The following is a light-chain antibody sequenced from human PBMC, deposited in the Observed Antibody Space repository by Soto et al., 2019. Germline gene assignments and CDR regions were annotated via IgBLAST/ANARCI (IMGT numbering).Light chain of an antibody. J-gene: IGLJ2*01. CDR2: EVI. Sequence: QSALTQPPSASGSPGQSVTISCTGTSSDVGAYNYVSWYQQHPGKAPKLIIYEVIKRPSGVPDRFSGSKSGNSASLTVSGLQAEDEADYYCSSYAGSNNVFGGGTKLTAL. CDR1: SSDVGAYNY. CDR3: SSYAGSNNV. V-gene: IGLV2-8*01.